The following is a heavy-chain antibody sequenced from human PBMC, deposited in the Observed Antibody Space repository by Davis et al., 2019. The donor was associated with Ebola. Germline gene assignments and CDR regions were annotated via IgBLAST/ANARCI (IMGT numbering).Heavy chain of an antibody. D-gene: IGHD6-13*01. J-gene: IGHJ6*02. Sequence: MPSETLSLTCTVSGGSISSSSYYWGWLCQPPGKGLEWIGNIYSSGSTYYSPSLQSRVTISVDTSKNQFSLKLSSVIAADTAVYYCARRGKAMDVWGQGTTVTVSS. CDR2: IYSSGST. V-gene: IGHV4-39*01. CDR3: ARRGKAMDV. CDR1: GGSISSSSYY.